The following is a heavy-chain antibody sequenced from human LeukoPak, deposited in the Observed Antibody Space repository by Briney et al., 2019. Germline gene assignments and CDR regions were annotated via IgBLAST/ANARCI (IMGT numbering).Heavy chain of an antibody. CDR1: GYSISSGYY. V-gene: IGHV4-38-2*02. D-gene: IGHD2-2*01. J-gene: IGHJ5*02. CDR3: AREWYCSSTSCYWGWFDP. Sequence: TSETLSLTCAVSGYSISSGYYWGWIRQPPGKGLEWIGSIYHSGSTYYNPSLKSRVTISVDTSKNQFSLKLSSVTAADTAVYYCAREWYCSSTSCYWGWFDPWGQGTLVTVSS. CDR2: IYHSGST.